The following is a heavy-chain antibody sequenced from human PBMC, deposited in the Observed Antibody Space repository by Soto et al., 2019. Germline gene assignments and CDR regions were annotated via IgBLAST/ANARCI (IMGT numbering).Heavy chain of an antibody. CDR1: GFTFTNYG. D-gene: IGHD1-26*01. V-gene: IGHV3-7*01. Sequence: VQWVESGGGLVQPGGSLGLSCTASGFTFTNYGMMWVRQASGKGLEWVASIKQDGSEKFYVDSVKGRFTISRDDPKRSLYLQMKSLRAEDSALYYCATASGDFWGQGTLVSVSS. J-gene: IGHJ4*02. CDR2: IKQDGSEK. CDR3: ATASGDF.